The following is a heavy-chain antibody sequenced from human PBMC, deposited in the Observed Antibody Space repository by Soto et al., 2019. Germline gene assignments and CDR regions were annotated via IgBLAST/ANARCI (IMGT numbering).Heavy chain of an antibody. CDR3: ASLGYCSGGSCSNFDY. V-gene: IGHV1-46*03. Sequence: ASVKVSCKASGYTFASYYMHWVRQAPGQGLEWMGIINPSGGRTSYAQKFQGRVTMTRDTSTSTVYMELSSLRSEDTAVYYCASLGYCSGGSCSNFDYWGQGTLVTVSS. CDR2: INPSGGRT. CDR1: GYTFASYY. D-gene: IGHD2-15*01. J-gene: IGHJ4*02.